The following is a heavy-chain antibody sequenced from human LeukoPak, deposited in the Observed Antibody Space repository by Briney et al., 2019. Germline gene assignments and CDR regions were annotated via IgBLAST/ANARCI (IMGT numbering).Heavy chain of an antibody. CDR1: GGTFSSYA. Sequence: ASVKVSCKASGGTFSSYAISWVRQAPGQGLEWMGGIIPIFGTANYAQKFQGRVTITTDESTSTAYMELSSLRSEDTAVYYCARRRNGHYDDNWFDPWGQGTLVTVSS. CDR3: ARRRNGHYDDNWFDP. V-gene: IGHV1-69*05. J-gene: IGHJ5*02. CDR2: IIPIFGTA. D-gene: IGHD4-17*01.